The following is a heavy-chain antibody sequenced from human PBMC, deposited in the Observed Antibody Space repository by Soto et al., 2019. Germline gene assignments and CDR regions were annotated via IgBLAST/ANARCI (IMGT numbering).Heavy chain of an antibody. CDR2: IYPGDSDT. V-gene: IGHV5-51*01. CDR3: ARDSGRYLGYFDP. D-gene: IGHD3-16*02. CDR1: GYRFTNYW. J-gene: IGHJ4*02. Sequence: GESLKISCKGSGYRFTNYWIGWVRQMPGKGLEWMGIIYPGDSDTRYSPSFQGQVTISADKSINTLYLQMGSLIAEDMAVYYCARDSGRYLGYFDPWGQGTLVTVSS.